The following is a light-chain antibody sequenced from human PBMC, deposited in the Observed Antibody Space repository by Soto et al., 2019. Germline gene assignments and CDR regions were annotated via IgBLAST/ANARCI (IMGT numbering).Light chain of an antibody. Sequence: EIVLTQSPGTLSLSSGERATLSCRASQSVTSNSLAWYQQRPGQAPRLLIYGTSTRPTGIPDRFSGSGSGTDFTLIISSLQSEDFAVYYCHQYDDGPYTFGQGTKVEI. CDR2: GTS. CDR3: HQYDDGPYT. CDR1: QSVTSNS. J-gene: IGKJ2*01. V-gene: IGKV3-20*01.